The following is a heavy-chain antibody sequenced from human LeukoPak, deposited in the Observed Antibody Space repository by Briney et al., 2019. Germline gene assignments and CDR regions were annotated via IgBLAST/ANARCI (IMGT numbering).Heavy chain of an antibody. D-gene: IGHD6-19*01. J-gene: IGHJ3*02. CDR3: ARDGRAVAGRNTDAFDI. CDR2: ISSSSSSI. V-gene: IGHV3-21*01. Sequence: GGTLRLSCAASGFTFSSYSMNWVRQAPGKGLEWVSSISSSSSSIYYADPVKGRFIIFNTTDNNSLYMQMTILTAEATALYYCARDGRAVAGRNTDAFDIWGQGTMVTVSS. CDR1: GFTFSSYS.